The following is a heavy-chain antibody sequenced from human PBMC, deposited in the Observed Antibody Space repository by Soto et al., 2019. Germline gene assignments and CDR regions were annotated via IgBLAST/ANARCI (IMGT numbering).Heavy chain of an antibody. CDR1: GYTFTNYD. CDR2: MNHKYGTT. V-gene: IGHV1-8*01. J-gene: IGHJ5*02. D-gene: IGHD2-15*01. CDR3: ARGDLKYCSGGRCYPNCFDP. Sequence: QVQLVQSGAEVKKPGASVKVSCQASGYTFTNYDIHWVRQASGQGLEWVGWMNHKYGTTGFAERFQDRVTMTRDTSPSTAYIELSRLRSEDPAVYYCARGDLKYCSGGRCYPNCFDPWGQGTLVTVSS.